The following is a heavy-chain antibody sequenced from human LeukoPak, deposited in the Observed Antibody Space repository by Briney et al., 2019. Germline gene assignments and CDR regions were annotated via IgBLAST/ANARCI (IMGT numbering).Heavy chain of an antibody. V-gene: IGHV1-8*01. D-gene: IGHD6-19*01. Sequence: ASVKVSCKASGYTFTSCDINWARQATGQGLEWMGWMNPNSGNTGYGQSFQGRITMTRDISIGTAYMELSNLTSEDTAIYYCTRGSSGRRDNWGRGTLVTVSA. J-gene: IGHJ4*02. CDR1: GYTFTSCD. CDR3: TRGSSGRRDN. CDR2: MNPNSGNT.